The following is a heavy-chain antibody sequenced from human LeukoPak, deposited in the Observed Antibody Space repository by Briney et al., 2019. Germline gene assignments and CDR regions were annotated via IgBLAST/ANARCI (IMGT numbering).Heavy chain of an antibody. CDR2: INHSRST. J-gene: IGHJ4*02. D-gene: IGHD4-23*01. CDR3: ARLPRLRWSVFDY. CDR1: GVSFSGYY. V-gene: IGHV4-34*01. Sequence: SETLSLTCAVYGVSFSGYYWSWLRQPPGKGLEWLGEINHSRSTNYNPSLKTRVTISVDPSKNQFSLKLSSVTAADTAVYYCARLPRLRWSVFDYWGQGTLVTVSS.